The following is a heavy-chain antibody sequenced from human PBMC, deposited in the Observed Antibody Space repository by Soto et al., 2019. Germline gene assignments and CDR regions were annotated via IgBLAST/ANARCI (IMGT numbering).Heavy chain of an antibody. CDR1: GFTFSSYW. V-gene: IGHV3-7*01. D-gene: IGHD3-10*01. J-gene: IGHJ4*02. Sequence: PGGSLRLSCAASGFTFSSYWMSWVRQAPGKGLEWVANIKQDGSEKYYVDSVKGRFTISRDNAKNSLYLQMNSLRAEDTAVYYCARDYKGRWLGELLSVDYWGQGTLVTVSS. CDR2: IKQDGSEK. CDR3: ARDYKGRWLGELLSVDY.